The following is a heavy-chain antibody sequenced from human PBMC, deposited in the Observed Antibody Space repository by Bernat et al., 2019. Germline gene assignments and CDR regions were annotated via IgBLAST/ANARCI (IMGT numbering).Heavy chain of an antibody. D-gene: IGHD5-12*01. J-gene: IGHJ4*02. CDR3: AREWLVALDY. V-gene: IGHV3-48*01. CDR1: GFTFSSYS. CDR2: ISSSSSTI. Sequence: EVQLVESGGDLVQPGGSLRLSCAASGFTFSSYSMNWVRQAPGKGLEWVSYISSSSSTIYYADSVKGRFTISRDNAKNSLYLQMNSLRAEDTAVYYCAREWLVALDYWGQGTLVTVSS.